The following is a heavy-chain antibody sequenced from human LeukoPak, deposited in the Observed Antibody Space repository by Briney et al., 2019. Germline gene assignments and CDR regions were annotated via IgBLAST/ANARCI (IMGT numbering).Heavy chain of an antibody. J-gene: IGHJ3*02. V-gene: IGHV3-15*01. CDR1: GFTFSSYA. CDR3: TTGVAGKRRPDAFDI. Sequence: PGGSLRLSCAASGFTFSSYAMSWVRQAPGKGLEWVGRIKSKTDGGTTDYAAPVKGRFTISRDDSKNTLYLQMNSLKTEDTAVYYCTTGVAGKRRPDAFDIWGQGTMVTVSS. D-gene: IGHD6-19*01. CDR2: IKSKTDGGTT.